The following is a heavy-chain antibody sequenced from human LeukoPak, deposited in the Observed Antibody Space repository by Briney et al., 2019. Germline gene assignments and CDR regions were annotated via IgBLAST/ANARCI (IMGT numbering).Heavy chain of an antibody. CDR1: GYTFTGYY. Sequence: GASVKVSCKASGYTFTGYYMHWVRQAPGQGLEWMGWINPNSGGTNYAQKFQGRVTMTRDTSISTAYMELSRLRSDDTAVYYCARRAGYSPWGHHDAFDIWGQGTMVTVSS. J-gene: IGHJ3*02. CDR2: INPNSGGT. V-gene: IGHV1-2*02. CDR3: ARRAGYSPWGHHDAFDI. D-gene: IGHD2-15*01.